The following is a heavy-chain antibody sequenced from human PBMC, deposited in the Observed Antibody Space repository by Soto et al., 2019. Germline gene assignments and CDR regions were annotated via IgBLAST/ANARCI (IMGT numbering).Heavy chain of an antibody. CDR3: ARDPRIATINWFDP. CDR2: ISAHNGNT. D-gene: IGHD6-13*01. V-gene: IGHV1-18*01. J-gene: IGHJ5*02. Sequence: ASVKVSCKASGYTFTSYGISWVRQAPGQGLEWMGWISAHNGNTKYAQKLQGRVTMTTDTSTSTAYMELRSLRSDDTAVYYCARDPRIATINWFDPWGQGTLVTVSP. CDR1: GYTFTSYG.